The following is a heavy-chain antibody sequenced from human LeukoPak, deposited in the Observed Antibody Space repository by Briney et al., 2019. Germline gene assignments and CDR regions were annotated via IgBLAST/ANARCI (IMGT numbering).Heavy chain of an antibody. CDR3: ARHHKWLKDWFDP. J-gene: IGHJ5*02. Sequence: SETLSLTCTVSGGSISSYYWSWIRQPPGKGLEWIGYIYYSGSTNYNPSLKSRVTVSVDTSKNQFSLKLSSVTAADTAVYYCARHHKWLKDWFDPWGQGTLVTVSS. CDR2: IYYSGST. V-gene: IGHV4-59*08. CDR1: GGSISSYY. D-gene: IGHD5-12*01.